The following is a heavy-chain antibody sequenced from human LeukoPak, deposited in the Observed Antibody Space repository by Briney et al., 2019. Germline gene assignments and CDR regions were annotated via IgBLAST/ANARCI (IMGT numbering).Heavy chain of an antibody. CDR3: ARDRVYCGSTSCNAYYFDY. CDR1: GFSFSGYW. J-gene: IGHJ4*02. D-gene: IGHD2-2*01. CDR2: INSDGSIT. V-gene: IGHV3-74*01. Sequence: PGGSLRLSCAASGFSFSGYWLHWVRQAPGKGLVWVSRINSDGSITTYADSVKGRFTISRDNAKNTMYLQMNSLSAEDTAVYYCARDRVYCGSTSCNAYYFDYWGQGTLVTVSS.